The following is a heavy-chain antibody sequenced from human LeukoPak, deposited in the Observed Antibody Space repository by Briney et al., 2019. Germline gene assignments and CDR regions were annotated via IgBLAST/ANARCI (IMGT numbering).Heavy chain of an antibody. Sequence: SETLSLTCAVYGGSFSGYYWSWIRQPPGKGLEWIGEINHSGSTNYNPSLKSRVTISVDTSKNQFSLKLSPVTAADTAVYYCARAAVAGTLVYYYMDVWGKGTTVTVSS. V-gene: IGHV4-34*01. CDR1: GGSFSGYY. J-gene: IGHJ6*03. D-gene: IGHD6-19*01. CDR2: INHSGST. CDR3: ARAAVAGTLVYYYMDV.